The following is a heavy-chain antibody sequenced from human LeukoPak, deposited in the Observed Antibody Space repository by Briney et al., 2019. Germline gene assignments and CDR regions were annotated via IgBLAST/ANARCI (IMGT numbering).Heavy chain of an antibody. CDR3: ARALGVRGVIKGNWFDP. V-gene: IGHV1-2*02. D-gene: IGHD3-10*01. CDR2: VNPNSGGT. J-gene: IGHJ5*02. CDR1: GYTFTGYY. Sequence: ASVKVSCKASGYTFTGYYMHWVRQAPGQGLEWMGWVNPNSGGTNYAQKFQGRVTMTRDTSISTAYMELSRLRFDDTAVYYCARALGVRGVIKGNWFDPWGQGTLVTVSS.